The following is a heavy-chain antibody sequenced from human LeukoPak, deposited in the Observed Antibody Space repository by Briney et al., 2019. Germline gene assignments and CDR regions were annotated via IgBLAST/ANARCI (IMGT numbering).Heavy chain of an antibody. Sequence: PSETLSLTCTVPGGSISSSSYYWGWIRQPPGKGLEWIGSIYYSGSTYYNPSLKSRVTISVDTSKNQFSLKLSSVTAADTAVYYCATSDYGSGRRDYYYYMDVWGKGTTVTISS. J-gene: IGHJ6*03. CDR1: GGSISSSSYY. CDR2: IYYSGST. CDR3: ATSDYGSGRRDYYYYMDV. V-gene: IGHV4-39*01. D-gene: IGHD3-10*01.